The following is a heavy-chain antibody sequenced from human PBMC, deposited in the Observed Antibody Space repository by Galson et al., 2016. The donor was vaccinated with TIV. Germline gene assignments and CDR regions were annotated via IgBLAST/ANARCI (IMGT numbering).Heavy chain of an antibody. CDR1: GFTFSSWH. D-gene: IGHD2-21*02. Sequence: SLRLSCAASGFTFSSWHMDWVRQAPGEGLEWISFITYTSATIYYADSVKGRFTVSRDNAKNSLYLQMNSLRAEDTAVYYCARPDNSDGDRRGAFDLWGQGTMVTVSP. CDR2: ITYTSATI. CDR3: ARPDNSDGDRRGAFDL. V-gene: IGHV3-48*04. J-gene: IGHJ3*01.